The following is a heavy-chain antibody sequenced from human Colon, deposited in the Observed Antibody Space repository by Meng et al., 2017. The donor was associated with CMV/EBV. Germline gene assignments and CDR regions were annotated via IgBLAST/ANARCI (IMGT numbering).Heavy chain of an antibody. J-gene: IGHJ6*02. CDR2: ITGSGGGT. CDR1: GFDFSIYS. Sequence: GGSLRLSCAASGFDFSIYSMTWVRQAPGRGLEWVSTITGSGGGTYYADSVKGRFTISRDNSQDTLFLEMNSLRAEDTAVYYCARRDRGDKTYGVVIYYYYGMDVWGQGTTVTVSS. CDR3: ARRDRGDKTYGVVIYYYYGMDV. V-gene: IGHV3-23*01. D-gene: IGHD3-3*01.